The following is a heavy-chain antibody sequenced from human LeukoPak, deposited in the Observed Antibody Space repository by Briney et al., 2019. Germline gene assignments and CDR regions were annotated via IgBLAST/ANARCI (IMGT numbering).Heavy chain of an antibody. D-gene: IGHD3-16*02. Sequence: GGSLRLSCAASGFTFSSYWMSWVRQAPGKGLEWVANIKQDGSEKYYVDSVKGRFTISRGNAKNSLYLQMNSLRAEDTAVYYCARGYDYVWGSYRYTFDYWGQGTLVTVSS. CDR1: GFTFSSYW. CDR3: ARGYDYVWGSYRYTFDY. J-gene: IGHJ4*02. V-gene: IGHV3-7*04. CDR2: IKQDGSEK.